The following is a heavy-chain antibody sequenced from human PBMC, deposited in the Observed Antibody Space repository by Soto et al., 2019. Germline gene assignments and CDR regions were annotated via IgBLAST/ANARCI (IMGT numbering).Heavy chain of an antibody. CDR3: ASLQNNWFDP. Sequence: XGTLSLTCTVFGGSISSNYWTWIRQPSGKGLEWIGRIYMSGSTNYNPSLKSRVTMSMDTSNNQFSLKLRFVTAADTAVYYCASLQNNWFDPWGQGTLVTVS. J-gene: IGHJ5*02. CDR1: GGSISSNY. CDR2: IYMSGST. V-gene: IGHV4-4*07.